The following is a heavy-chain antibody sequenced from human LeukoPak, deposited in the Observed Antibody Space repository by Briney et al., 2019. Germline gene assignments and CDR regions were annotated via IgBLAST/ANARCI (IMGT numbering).Heavy chain of an antibody. CDR3: AAFVGDDAFDI. J-gene: IGHJ3*02. V-gene: IGHV4-39*01. CDR2: IYYSGST. D-gene: IGHD2/OR15-2a*01. Sequence: KPSETLSLTCTVSGGSISSSSYYWGWIRRPPGKGLEWIGSIYYSGSTYYNPSLKSRVTISVDTSKNQFSLKLSSVTAADTAVYYCAAFVGDDAFDIWGQGTMVTVSS. CDR1: GGSISSSSYY.